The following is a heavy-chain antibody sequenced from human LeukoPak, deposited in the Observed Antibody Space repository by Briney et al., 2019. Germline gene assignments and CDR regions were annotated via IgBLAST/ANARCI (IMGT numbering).Heavy chain of an antibody. D-gene: IGHD3-22*01. CDR3: ARDRDYYDSSGYYY. CDR2: INPNSGGT. J-gene: IGHJ4*02. CDR1: GYTFTGYY. Sequence: ASVKVSFKASGYTFTGYYMHWVRQAPGQGLEWMGWINPNSGGTNYAQKFQGRVTMTRDTSISTAYMELSRLRSDDTAVYYCARDRDYYDSSGYYYWGQRTLVTVSS. V-gene: IGHV1-2*02.